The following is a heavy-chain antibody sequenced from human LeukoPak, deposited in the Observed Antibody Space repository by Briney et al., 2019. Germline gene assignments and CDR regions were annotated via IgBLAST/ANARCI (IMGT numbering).Heavy chain of an antibody. CDR3: ARDGYGGYVAHFDY. CDR2: IIPIYGTA. CDR1: GGTFSSYA. V-gene: IGHV1-69*05. Sequence: SVKVSCKASGGTFSSYAISWVRQAPGQGLEWMGRIIPIYGTANYAQKFQGRVTITTDESTSAAYMELSSLRSEDTAVYYCARDGYGGYVAHFDYWGQGTLVTVSA. D-gene: IGHD4-17*01. J-gene: IGHJ4*02.